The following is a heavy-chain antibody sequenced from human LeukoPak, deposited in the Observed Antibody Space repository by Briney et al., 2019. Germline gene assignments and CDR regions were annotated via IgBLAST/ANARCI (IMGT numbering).Heavy chain of an antibody. CDR2: ISGDGGST. D-gene: IGHD5-18*01. Sequence: GGSLRLSCAASGFTFDNYAMHWVRQAPGKGLEWVSLISGDGGSTYYADSVKGRFTISRDNSKNSLYLQMNSLRTEDTALYYCAKDVYSYGYDGMDVWGQGTTVTVCS. CDR3: AKDVYSYGYDGMDV. V-gene: IGHV3-43*02. CDR1: GFTFDNYA. J-gene: IGHJ6*02.